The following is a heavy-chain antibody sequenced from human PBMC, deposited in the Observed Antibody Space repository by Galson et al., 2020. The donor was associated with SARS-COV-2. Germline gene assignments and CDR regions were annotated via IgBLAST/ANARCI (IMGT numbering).Heavy chain of an antibody. CDR1: GFTFSNNN. D-gene: IGHD4-17*01. V-gene: IGHV3-48*04. CDR3: AAKTVTKGNWYFDL. Sequence: GGSLRLSCAASGFTFSNNNMNWVRQAPGKGLEWVSYISSSSSTIYYADSVKGRFTIPRDNAKNSRYLQMNSLRAEDTAVYYCAAKTVTKGNWYFDLWGRGTLVTVSS. J-gene: IGHJ2*01. CDR2: ISSSSSTI.